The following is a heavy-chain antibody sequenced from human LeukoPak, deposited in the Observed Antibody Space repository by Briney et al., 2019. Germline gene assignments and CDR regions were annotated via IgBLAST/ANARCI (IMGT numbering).Heavy chain of an antibody. J-gene: IGHJ3*02. Sequence: ASVKVSCKASGYTFTSYYMHWVRQAPGQGLEWMRIINPSGGSTSYAQKFQGRVTMTRDTSTSTVYMELSSLRSEDTAVYYCARVRYDSSGYSAFDIWGQGTMVTVSS. CDR1: GYTFTSYY. V-gene: IGHV1-46*01. CDR2: INPSGGST. CDR3: ARVRYDSSGYSAFDI. D-gene: IGHD3-22*01.